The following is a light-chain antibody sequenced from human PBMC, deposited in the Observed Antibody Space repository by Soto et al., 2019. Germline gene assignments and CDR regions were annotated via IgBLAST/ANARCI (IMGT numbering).Light chain of an antibody. J-gene: IGKJ4*01. Sequence: EFVLTQSPGTLSLSPGESATLSCRASLSVGRNYLAWFQHKPGHAPRLLIYDASSRATVVPDRFSGSGSGTDFTLTVSRLEHEDFAVFYCQQYAESPLTFGGGTKVEIK. CDR2: DAS. V-gene: IGKV3-20*01. CDR1: LSVGRNY. CDR3: QQYAESPLT.